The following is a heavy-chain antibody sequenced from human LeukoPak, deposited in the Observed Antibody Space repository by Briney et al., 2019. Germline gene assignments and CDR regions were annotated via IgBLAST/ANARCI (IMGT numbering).Heavy chain of an antibody. D-gene: IGHD3-3*01. J-gene: IGHJ4*02. V-gene: IGHV3-66*01. CDR2: IYSGGST. Sequence: GGSLRLSCAASGFTFSSYAMSWVRQAPGKGLEWVSVIYSGGSTYYADSVKGRFTISRDNSKNTLYLQMNSLRAEDTAVYYCARNRGPIFGVDWGQGTLVTVSS. CDR3: ARNRGPIFGVD. CDR1: GFTFSSYA.